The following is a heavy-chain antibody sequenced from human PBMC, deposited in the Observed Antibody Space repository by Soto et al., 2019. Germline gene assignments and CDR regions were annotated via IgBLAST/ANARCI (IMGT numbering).Heavy chain of an antibody. CDR1: GYTFTGYY. J-gene: IGHJ6*02. V-gene: IGHV1-2*02. CDR3: ARDSIKYCGGDCYGPSPPYYYSGMDV. Sequence: ASVKVSCKASGYTFTGYYMHWVRQAPGQGLEWMGWINPNSGGTNYAQKFQGRVTMTRDTSISTAYMELSSLRSEDTAVYYCARDSIKYCGGDCYGPSPPYYYSGMDVWGQGTTVTVSS. CDR2: INPNSGGT. D-gene: IGHD2-21*02.